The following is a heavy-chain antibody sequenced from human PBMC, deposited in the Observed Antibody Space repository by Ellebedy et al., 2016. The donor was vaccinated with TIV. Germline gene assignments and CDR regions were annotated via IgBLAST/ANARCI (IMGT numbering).Heavy chain of an antibody. D-gene: IGHD2-15*01. CDR2: IYHSGST. V-gene: IGHV4-30-2*01. Sequence: LRLSCAVSGGSISSGGYPWSWIRQPPGKGLEWIGYIYHSGSTSYNPSLKNRVTISVDRSKNQFSLKLSSVTAAATAVYYCASRGYCSGGSCYSGYFQHWGQGTLVTVSS. CDR1: GGSISSGGYP. J-gene: IGHJ1*01. CDR3: ASRGYCSGGSCYSGYFQH.